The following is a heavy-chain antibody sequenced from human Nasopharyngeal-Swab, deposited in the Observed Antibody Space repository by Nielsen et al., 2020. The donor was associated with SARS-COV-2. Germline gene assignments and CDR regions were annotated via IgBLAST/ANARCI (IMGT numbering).Heavy chain of an antibody. CDR1: GSSFSRYA. J-gene: IGHJ6*02. CDR2: ISASGGST. CDR3: ATELVVAAGGSYYYYGMDV. D-gene: IGHD2-15*01. Sequence: GEALKISWAASGSSFSRYAMNWVRQAPGKGLEWVSGISASGGSTDQADSVKGRFTISRDNSKNTLYLQMNSLRAEDTAVYYCATELVVAAGGSYYYYGMDVWGQGTTATVSS. V-gene: IGHV3-23*01.